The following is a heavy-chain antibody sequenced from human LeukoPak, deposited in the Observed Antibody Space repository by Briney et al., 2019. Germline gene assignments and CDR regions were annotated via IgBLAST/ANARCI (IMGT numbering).Heavy chain of an antibody. CDR1: GFTFSSYS. CDR3: ARDPRLLAYGMDV. CDR2: ISSSSSTI. J-gene: IGHJ6*02. Sequence: GGSLRLSCAASGFTFSSYSMNWVRQAPGKGREWVSYISSSSSTIYYADSVKGRFTISRDNAKNSLYLQMNSLRAEDTAVYYCARDPRLLAYGMDVWGQGTTVTVSS. D-gene: IGHD3-3*01. V-gene: IGHV3-48*01.